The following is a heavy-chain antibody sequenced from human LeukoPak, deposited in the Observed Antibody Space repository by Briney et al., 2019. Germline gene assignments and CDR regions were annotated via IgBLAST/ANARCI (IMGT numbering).Heavy chain of an antibody. CDR3: ARAGDTLGVDY. CDR1: GGSISSYY. J-gene: IGHJ4*02. V-gene: IGHV4-59*01. Sequence: SETLSLTCSVSGGSISSYYWSWIRQPPGKGLEWIGYMFYTGNTNYNPSLKSRVTISVDTSKNQFSLKLSSVTAADTAVYYGARAGDTLGVDYWGQGTLVTVSS. CDR2: MFYTGNT. D-gene: IGHD5-18*01.